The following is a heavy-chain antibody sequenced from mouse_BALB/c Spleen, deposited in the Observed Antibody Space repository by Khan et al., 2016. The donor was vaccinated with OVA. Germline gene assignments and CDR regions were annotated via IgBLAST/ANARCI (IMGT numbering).Heavy chain of an antibody. CDR2: INPSSGYN. CDR1: GFMFTSYW. J-gene: IGHJ3*01. V-gene: IGHV1-7*01. D-gene: IGHD1-1*01. CDR3: TSSGYGSLAY. Sequence: QVQLQQSGAELVKPGASVKMSCKASGFMFTSYWMNWVKQRPGQGLEWIGYINPSSGYNEYTQKFKDKATLTADKSSGTAYMQLSSLTSEDSAVYYCTSSGYGSLAYWGQGTLVTVSA.